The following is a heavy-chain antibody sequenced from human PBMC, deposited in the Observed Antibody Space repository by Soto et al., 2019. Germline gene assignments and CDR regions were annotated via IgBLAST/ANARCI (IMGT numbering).Heavy chain of an antibody. V-gene: IGHV4-59*01. Sequence: PSETLSLTCTVSGGSISSYYWSWIRQPPGKGLEWIGYVYYSGSTNYNPSLKSRVTISVDTSKNQFSLKLSSVTAADTAVYYCARWRHYYDSSGRYDYWGQGTLVTVSS. CDR1: GGSISSYY. D-gene: IGHD3-22*01. J-gene: IGHJ4*02. CDR3: ARWRHYYDSSGRYDY. CDR2: VYYSGST.